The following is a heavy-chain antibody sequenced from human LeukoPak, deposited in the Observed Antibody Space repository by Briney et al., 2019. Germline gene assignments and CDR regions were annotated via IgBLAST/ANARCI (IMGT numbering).Heavy chain of an antibody. CDR2: IKPDGSEI. V-gene: IGHV3-7*02. J-gene: IGHJ4*02. Sequence: PGGSLRLSCAASGFTFSSYWMSWVRQAPGKGLEWVANIKPDGSEIYYLDSVKGRFTISRDNAKNSLYLQMNDLRAEDAAVYYCTRSLDYWGQGTLVTVSS. D-gene: IGHD2-15*01. CDR3: TRSLDY. CDR1: GFTFSSYW.